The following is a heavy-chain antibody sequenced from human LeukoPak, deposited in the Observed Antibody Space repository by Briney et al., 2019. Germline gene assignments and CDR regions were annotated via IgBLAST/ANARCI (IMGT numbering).Heavy chain of an antibody. Sequence: PGGSLRLSCAASGFTFETQGMYWVRQAPGKGLEWVTAIWYDGSKKYYADSVKGRFTISRDNSEKTLYLQMNSLRAEDTAVYYCARAAHGSGTVHYALDVWGQGTTVTVSS. CDR1: GFTFETQG. J-gene: IGHJ6*02. D-gene: IGHD3-10*01. CDR2: IWYDGSKK. CDR3: ARAAHGSGTVHYALDV. V-gene: IGHV3-33*01.